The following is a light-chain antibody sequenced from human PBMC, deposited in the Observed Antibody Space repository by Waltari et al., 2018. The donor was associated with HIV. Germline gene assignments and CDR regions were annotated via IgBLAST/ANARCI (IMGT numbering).Light chain of an antibody. CDR2: GAS. V-gene: IGKV3-20*01. J-gene: IGKJ4*02. CDR1: QSINSNY. Sequence: EIVLTQSPGTLSLSPGKRATLSCKTSQSINSNYLAWYHQKLGQAPKHLIYGASNRATGIPDRFSGSGSGTEFTLTISRLEPEDFAMYYCQQYTDSPLTFGGGTSVEI. CDR3: QQYTDSPLT.